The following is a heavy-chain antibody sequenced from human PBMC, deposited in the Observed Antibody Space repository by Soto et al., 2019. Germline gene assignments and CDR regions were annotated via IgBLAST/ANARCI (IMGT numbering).Heavy chain of an antibody. CDR2: IKQDGSDK. D-gene: IGHD6-19*01. J-gene: IGHJ4*02. V-gene: IGHV3-7*01. CDR3: ARRSVWYDC. CDR1: GFTLSSHW. Sequence: EVQLVESGGGLVQPGGSLRLSCTASGFTLSSHWMSWVRQAPGKGLEWVANIKQDGSDKYYVDSVKGRFTISRDNAENSLYLQMDSLRVEDTAVYYCARRSVWYDCWGQGTLVTVSS.